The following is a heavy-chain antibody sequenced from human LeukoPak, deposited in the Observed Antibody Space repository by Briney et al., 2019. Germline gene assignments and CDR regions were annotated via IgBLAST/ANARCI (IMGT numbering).Heavy chain of an antibody. J-gene: IGHJ4*02. CDR3: ATGYGDFRVEGRYFYS. CDR2: VHYSGTT. V-gene: IGHV4-59*01. CDR1: DGSITNYD. D-gene: IGHD4-17*01. Sequence: SESLSLTCTVSDGSITNYDWSWVRQPPGKGLEFIGHVHYSGTTNYNPSLRSRVTISIDTSKKHFFLKLKSVTAADTAVYYCATGYGDFRVEGRYFYSWGQGTLVTVSS.